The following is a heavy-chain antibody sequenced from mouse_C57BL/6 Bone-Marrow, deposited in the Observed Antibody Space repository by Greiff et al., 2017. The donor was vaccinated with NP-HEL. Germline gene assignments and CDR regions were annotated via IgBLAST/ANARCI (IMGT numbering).Heavy chain of an antibody. Sequence: EVQLVESGGGLVKPGGSLKLSCAASGFTFSGYGMHWVRQAPEKGLEWVAYISRGSSTIYYADTVKGRFTISRDKATNTMFLQMTSLTSEDTARYCCARERGSDEGDCYGRDYWGQGTSVTVSS. V-gene: IGHV5-17*01. J-gene: IGHJ4*01. CDR2: ISRGSSTI. CDR3: ARERGSDEGDCYGRDY. CDR1: GFTFSGYG.